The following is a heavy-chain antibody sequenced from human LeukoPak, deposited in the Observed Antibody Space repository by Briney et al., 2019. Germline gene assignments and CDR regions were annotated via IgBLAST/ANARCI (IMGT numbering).Heavy chain of an antibody. Sequence: GGPLRLSCAASGFTFSSYAMSWVRQAPGKGLEWVSAISGSGGSTYYADSVKGRFTISRDNSKNTLYLQMNSLRAEDTAVYYCAKDPVVVVAVVLDYWGQGTLVTVSS. J-gene: IGHJ4*02. CDR3: AKDPVVVVAVVLDY. CDR2: ISGSGGST. V-gene: IGHV3-23*01. D-gene: IGHD2-15*01. CDR1: GFTFSSYA.